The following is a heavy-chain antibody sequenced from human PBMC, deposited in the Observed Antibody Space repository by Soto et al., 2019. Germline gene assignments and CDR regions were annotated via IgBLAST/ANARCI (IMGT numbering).Heavy chain of an antibody. D-gene: IGHD6-19*01. CDR2: INAGNGNT. V-gene: IGHV1-3*05. J-gene: IGHJ4*02. CDR1: GYSFTSYA. CDR3: ARAVAVPADFDY. Sequence: QVQLVQSGAEEKKPGASVKVSCKASGYSFTSYAMHWVRQAPGQGLEWMGWINAGNGNTKYSQKFQGRVTITRGTSASTAYMELSSLRSEDTALYYCARAVAVPADFDYWGQGTLVTVSS.